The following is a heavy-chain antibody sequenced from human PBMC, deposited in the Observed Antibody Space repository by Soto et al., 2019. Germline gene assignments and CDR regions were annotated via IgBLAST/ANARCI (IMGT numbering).Heavy chain of an antibody. D-gene: IGHD5-12*01. V-gene: IGHV1-46*01. J-gene: IGHJ6*02. CDR2: INPSGGGT. CDR3: ARGTGGVATILYSYGMDV. CDR1: GYTFTSYY. Sequence: ASVKVSCKASGYTFTSYYMHWVRQAPGQGLGWMGIINPSGGGTSYAQRFQGRVTMTRDTSTSTVYMELSSLRSEDTAVYYCARGTGGVATILYSYGMDVWGQGTTVTVS.